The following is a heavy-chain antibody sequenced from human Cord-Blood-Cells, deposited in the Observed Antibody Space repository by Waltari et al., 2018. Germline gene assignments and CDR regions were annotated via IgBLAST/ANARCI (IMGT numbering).Heavy chain of an antibody. CDR1: GFTFSSYA. D-gene: IGHD3-16*01. Sequence: EVQLLESGGGLVQPGGSPSLSCEASGFTFSSYALSGVRQAQGKGLVWVSDISGSGGRTYYADSVKGRFTISRDNSKNTLYLQMHSLRAEDTAVYYCAKGGGQYDAFDIWGQGTMVTVSS. CDR2: ISGSGGRT. V-gene: IGHV3-23*01. CDR3: AKGGGQYDAFDI. J-gene: IGHJ3*02.